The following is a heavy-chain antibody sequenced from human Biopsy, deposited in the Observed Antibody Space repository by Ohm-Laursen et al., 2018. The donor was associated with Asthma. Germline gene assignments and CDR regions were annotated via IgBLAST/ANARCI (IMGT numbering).Heavy chain of an antibody. J-gene: IGHJ4*02. CDR2: IIPFYGTA. Sequence: SVKASCKSSGGTFSTFGISWVRQAPGQGLEWMGRIIPFYGTATYAQNFQGRLTLTADESTSTAYMELSSLRSEDTAVYFCARDYDGDYVQRHLPLAYWGQGTLVTVSS. V-gene: IGHV1-69*13. CDR3: ARDYDGDYVQRHLPLAY. D-gene: IGHD4-17*01. CDR1: GGTFSTFG.